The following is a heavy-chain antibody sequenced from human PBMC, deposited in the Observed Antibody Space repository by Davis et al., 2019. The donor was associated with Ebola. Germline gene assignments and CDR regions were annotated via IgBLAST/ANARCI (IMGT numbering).Heavy chain of an antibody. D-gene: IGHD2-15*01. CDR2: IKQDGSEK. Sequence: GGSLRLSCAASGFTFSSYAMSWVRQAPGKGLEWVANIKQDGSEKYYVDSVKGRFTISRDNAKNSLYLQMNSLRAEDTAVYYCAREYCSGGSCYIDPWGQGTLVTVSS. CDR3: AREYCSGGSCYIDP. CDR1: GFTFSSYA. V-gene: IGHV3-7*01. J-gene: IGHJ5*02.